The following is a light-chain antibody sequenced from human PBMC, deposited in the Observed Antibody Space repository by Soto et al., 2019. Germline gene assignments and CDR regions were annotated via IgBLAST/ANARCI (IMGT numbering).Light chain of an antibody. Sequence: QSALTQPASVSGSPGQSITISCTGTSSDVGGYNHVSWYQQHPGKAPKLIIYEVRNRPSGVSNRLSGSKSGNTASLTISGLQADDEADYYCCSYTSTYVFGIGTKVTVL. CDR3: CSYTSTYV. V-gene: IGLV2-14*01. CDR2: EVR. CDR1: SSDVGGYNH. J-gene: IGLJ1*01.